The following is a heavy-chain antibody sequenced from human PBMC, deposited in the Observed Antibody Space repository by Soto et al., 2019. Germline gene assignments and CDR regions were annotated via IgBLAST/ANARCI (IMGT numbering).Heavy chain of an antibody. CDR1: GYKFGSAW. CDR3: ARQLSHICDS. CDR2: IKPGTSDI. V-gene: IGHV5-51*01. J-gene: IGHJ4*02. D-gene: IGHD3-3*02. Sequence: GASLKISCKGVGYKFGSAWIGRVRQMPGKGREWMGIIKPGTSDIRYSPSCRGHVTISADEAVSTAYRQWSSLKASDTAMYYCARQLSHICDSWGQGTLVTVSS.